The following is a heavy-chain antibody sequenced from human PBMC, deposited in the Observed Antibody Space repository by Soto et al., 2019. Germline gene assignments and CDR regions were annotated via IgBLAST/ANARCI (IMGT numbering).Heavy chain of an antibody. V-gene: IGHV1-69*06. CDR2: IIPIFGTA. J-gene: IGHJ6*02. Sequence: QVQLVQSGAEVKKPGSSVKVSCKASGGTFSSYAISWVRQAPGQGLEWMGGIIPIFGTANYAQKFQGRVTISADKSTSTAYMELSSLRAEDTAVYYCARAGAARDGMDVWGQGTTVTVSS. CDR3: ARAGAARDGMDV. D-gene: IGHD6-6*01. CDR1: GGTFSSYA.